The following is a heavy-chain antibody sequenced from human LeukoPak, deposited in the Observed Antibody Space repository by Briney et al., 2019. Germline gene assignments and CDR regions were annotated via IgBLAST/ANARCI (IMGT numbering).Heavy chain of an antibody. CDR1: GYSFTSYW. J-gene: IGHJ3*02. CDR2: IYPGDSDT. Sequence: HGESLRISCKGSGYSFTSYWIGWVRQMPGKGLEWMGIIYPGDSDTRYSPSFQGQVTISADKSISTAYLQWSSLKASDTAMYYCATRKADCSSTSCYDAFDIWGQGTMVTVSS. V-gene: IGHV5-51*01. CDR3: ATRKADCSSTSCYDAFDI. D-gene: IGHD2-2*01.